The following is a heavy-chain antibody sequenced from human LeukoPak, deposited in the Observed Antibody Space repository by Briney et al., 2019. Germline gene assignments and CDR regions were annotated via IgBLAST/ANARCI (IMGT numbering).Heavy chain of an antibody. V-gene: IGHV4-61*02. CDR2: IYTSGST. Sequence: SETLSLTCTVSGGSISSGSDYWTWIRQPAGKGLEWIGRIYTSGSTNYNPSLKSRVTISVDTSKNQFSLKLSSVTAADTAVYYCARMGGDFWSGDLFDYWGQGTLVTVSS. CDR1: GGSISSGSDY. CDR3: ARMGGDFWSGDLFDY. J-gene: IGHJ4*02. D-gene: IGHD3-3*01.